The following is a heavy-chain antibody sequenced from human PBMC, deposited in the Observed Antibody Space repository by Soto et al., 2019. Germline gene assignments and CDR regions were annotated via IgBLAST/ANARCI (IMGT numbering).Heavy chain of an antibody. CDR2: IMPIFRTP. CDR1: GGTFSSSA. D-gene: IGHD3-3*02. Sequence: QVQLVQSGAAVKKPGSSVKVSCKASGGTFSSSAFSWVRQAPGQGLEWMGGIMPIFRTPDYAQKFQGRVTITADETTSTAYMELSSLTSEDTGVYYCARDKDRQQLGGNYYYIMDVWGQGTTVTVSS. V-gene: IGHV1-69*12. J-gene: IGHJ6*02. CDR3: ARDKDRQQLGGNYYYIMDV.